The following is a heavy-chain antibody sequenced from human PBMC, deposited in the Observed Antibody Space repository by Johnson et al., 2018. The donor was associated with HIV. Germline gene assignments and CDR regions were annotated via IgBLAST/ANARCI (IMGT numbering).Heavy chain of an antibody. D-gene: IGHD6-6*01. V-gene: IGHV3-11*04. CDR1: GFTFSDYY. CDR3: ARKRWQLGPSRDRPNAFDI. J-gene: IGHJ3*02. CDR2: ISSSGSTI. Sequence: QVQLVESGGGLVKPGGSLRLSCAASGFTFSDYYMSWIRQAPGKGLEWVSYISSSGSTIYYADSVKGRFTISRDNAKNPLYLQMNSLGHEDTAVYYWARKRWQLGPSRDRPNAFDIWGQGTMVTVSS.